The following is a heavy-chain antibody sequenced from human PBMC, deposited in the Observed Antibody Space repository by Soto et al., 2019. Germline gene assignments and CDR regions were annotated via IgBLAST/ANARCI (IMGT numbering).Heavy chain of an antibody. CDR2: ISYDGSNK. CDR3: ARVLESGRFDY. J-gene: IGHJ4*02. D-gene: IGHD3-3*01. CDR1: GFTFSSYA. V-gene: IGHV3-30-3*01. Sequence: SLRLSCAAAGFTFSSYAMHWVRQAPGKGLEWVAVISYDGSNKYYADSVKGRFTISRDNSKNTLYLQMNSLRAEDTAVYYCARVLESGRFDYWGQGTLVTVSS.